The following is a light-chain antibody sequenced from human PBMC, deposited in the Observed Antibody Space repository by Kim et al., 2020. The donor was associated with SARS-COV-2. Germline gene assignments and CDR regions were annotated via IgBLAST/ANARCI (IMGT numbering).Light chain of an antibody. CDR2: NNN. CDR3: GTWDSSLSARV. CDR1: NSNIVNNY. V-gene: IGLV1-51*01. J-gene: IGLJ3*02. Sequence: QRDTVSCSGSNSNIVNNYVSWYQQLPGTAPKLLIYNNNKRPSGIPDRFSGSKSGTSATLGITGLQTGDEADYYCGTWDSSLSARVFGGGTQLTVL.